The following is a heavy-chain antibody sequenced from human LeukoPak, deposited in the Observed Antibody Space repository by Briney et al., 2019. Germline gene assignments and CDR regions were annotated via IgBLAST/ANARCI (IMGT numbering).Heavy chain of an antibody. CDR1: GFTFSSYA. CDR3: AKDDYGAAEYFQH. Sequence: GGSLRLSCAASGFTFSSYAMSWDRQAPGKGLEWVSATSGSGGSTYYADSVKGRFTISRDNSKNTLYLQMNSLRAEDTAVYYCAKDDYGAAEYFQHWGQGTLVTVSS. V-gene: IGHV3-23*01. J-gene: IGHJ1*01. CDR2: TSGSGGST. D-gene: IGHD4/OR15-4a*01.